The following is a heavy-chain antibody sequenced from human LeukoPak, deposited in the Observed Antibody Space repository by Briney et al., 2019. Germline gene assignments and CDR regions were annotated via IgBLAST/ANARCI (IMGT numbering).Heavy chain of an antibody. CDR3: VRGGGWGMDY. CDR1: GIIFSDHW. J-gene: IGHJ4*02. CDR2: IKTDGRQI. V-gene: IGHV3-7*04. Sequence: AGGSLRLSCAASGIIFSDHWMTWVRQAPGKGLEWVATIKTDGRQIYYVDSVKGRFTISRDNAKNSLFLQMNSLRAEDTAIYFCVRGGGWGMDYWGQGTLATVSS. D-gene: IGHD3-10*01.